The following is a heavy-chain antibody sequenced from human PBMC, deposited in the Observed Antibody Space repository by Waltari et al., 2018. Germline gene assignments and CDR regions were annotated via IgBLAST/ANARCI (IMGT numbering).Heavy chain of an antibody. V-gene: IGHV1-46*04. CDR3: ARSHVGDSSWLGDY. Sequence: QVQLVQSGAEVKKPGASVWISCESFGYTLSTSYIHWVRQAPGQGLEWMGIINPSGGATTYAQKLQDRITLTRDTSTSTVYMTLRSLPSEDTAVYYCARSHVGDSSWLGDYWGQGTLVSVSS. D-gene: IGHD6-13*01. CDR1: GYTLSTSY. CDR2: INPSGGAT. J-gene: IGHJ4*02.